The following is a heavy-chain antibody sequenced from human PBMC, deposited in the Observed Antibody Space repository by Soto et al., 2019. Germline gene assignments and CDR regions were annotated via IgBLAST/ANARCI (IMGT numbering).Heavy chain of an antibody. Sequence: GGSLRLSCAASGFTFDDYTMHWVRQAPGKGLEWVSLISWDGGSTYYAASVKGRFTISRENSKNYLYLQMNSLRTKDTALYYCAKDSASGYYYGDDAFDIWGQGTMVTVSS. CDR3: AKDSASGYYYGDDAFDI. D-gene: IGHD3-22*01. CDR2: ISWDGGST. V-gene: IGHV3-43*01. CDR1: GFTFDDYT. J-gene: IGHJ3*02.